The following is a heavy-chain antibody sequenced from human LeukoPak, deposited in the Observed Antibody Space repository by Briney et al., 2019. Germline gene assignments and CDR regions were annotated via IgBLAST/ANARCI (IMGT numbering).Heavy chain of an antibody. CDR2: VNHSGST. CDR1: GGSFSGYY. V-gene: IGHV4-34*01. CDR3: ARTQRFNHYYYYYMDV. D-gene: IGHD3-3*01. Sequence: PSETLSLTCAVYGGSFSGYYWSWIRQPPGKGLEWIGEVNHSGSTNYNPSLKSRVTISLDTSKNQFSLKLSSVTAADTAVYYCARTQRFNHYYYYYMDVWGKGTTVTVSS. J-gene: IGHJ6*03.